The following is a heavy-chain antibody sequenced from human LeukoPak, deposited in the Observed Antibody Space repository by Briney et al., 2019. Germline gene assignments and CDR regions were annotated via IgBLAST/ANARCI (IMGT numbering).Heavy chain of an antibody. Sequence: GGSLRLSCAASGFTVSSNYMSWVRQAPGKGLEWVSVIYSGGSTYYADSVKGRFTISRDNSKNTLYLQMNSLRAEDTAVYYCARASGYFNYYFDYWGQGTLVTVSS. J-gene: IGHJ4*02. CDR3: ARASGYFNYYFDY. D-gene: IGHD3-22*01. CDR1: GFTVSSNY. V-gene: IGHV3-53*01. CDR2: IYSGGST.